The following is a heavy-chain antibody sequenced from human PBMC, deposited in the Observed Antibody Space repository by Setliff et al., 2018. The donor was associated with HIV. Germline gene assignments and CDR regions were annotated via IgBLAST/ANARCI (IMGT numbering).Heavy chain of an antibody. Sequence: GGSLRLSCAASGFTFNNYAIHWVRQVPGKGLEWVTVISYDGTNKQYADSVKGRFTISRDNSESTLYLQMDSLRAEDTAVYYCARVRYCRSSSCRKEFDYWGQGTLVTVSS. J-gene: IGHJ4*02. CDR2: ISYDGTNK. CDR1: GFTFNNYA. D-gene: IGHD2-2*01. CDR3: ARVRYCRSSSCRKEFDY. V-gene: IGHV3-30*04.